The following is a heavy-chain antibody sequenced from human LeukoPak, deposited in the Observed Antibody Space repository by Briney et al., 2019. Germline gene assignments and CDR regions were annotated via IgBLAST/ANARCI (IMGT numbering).Heavy chain of an antibody. CDR1: GFTFSSYW. V-gene: IGHV3-48*04. Sequence: GGSLRLSCAASGFTFSSYWMSWVRQAPGKGLEWVSYISSSGSTIYYADSVEGRFTISRDNAKNSLYLQMNSLRAEDTAVYYCAELGITMIGGVWGKGTTVTISS. CDR2: ISSSGSTI. CDR3: AELGITMIGGV. J-gene: IGHJ6*04. D-gene: IGHD3-10*02.